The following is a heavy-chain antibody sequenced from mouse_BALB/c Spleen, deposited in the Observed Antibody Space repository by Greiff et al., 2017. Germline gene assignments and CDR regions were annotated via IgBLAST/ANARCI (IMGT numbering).Heavy chain of an antibody. J-gene: IGHJ4*01. CDR1: GYSITSDYA. Sequence: EVKLVESGPGLVKPSQSLSLTCTVTGYSITSDYAWNWIRQFPGNKLEWMGYISYSGSTSYNPSLKSRISITRDTSKNQFFLQLNSVTTEDTATYYCARSRGYGAMDYWGQGTSVTVSS. CDR3: ARSRGYGAMDY. V-gene: IGHV3-2*02. D-gene: IGHD1-1*02. CDR2: ISYSGST.